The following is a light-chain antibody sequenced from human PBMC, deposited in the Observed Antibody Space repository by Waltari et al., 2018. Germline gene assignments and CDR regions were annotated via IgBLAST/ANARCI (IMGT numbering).Light chain of an antibody. CDR2: DVS. Sequence: QSALTQPASVSGSPGQSITISCTGTSSDIGNYNFVSWYQQHPGKAPKLFIYDVSNRPSGFSNRFSGSLSGNTASLTISGLQAEDEADYYCNSYTTGSTLTVIFGGGTKLTVL. V-gene: IGLV2-14*03. J-gene: IGLJ2*01. CDR3: NSYTTGSTLTVI. CDR1: SSDIGNYNF.